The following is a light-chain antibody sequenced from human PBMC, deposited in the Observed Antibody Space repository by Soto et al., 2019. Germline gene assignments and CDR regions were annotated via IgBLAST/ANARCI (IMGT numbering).Light chain of an antibody. CDR1: QNITNF. CDR3: QQSYRSPLN. V-gene: IGKV1-39*01. J-gene: IGKJ3*01. CDR2: GTS. Sequence: DIQMTQSPLSLSASVGESVTITCRASQNITNFLNWYQQKPGKPPRLLIFGTSNLQSGVPSRFRGSRSQTDFSLTISGLQPDDFATHICQQSYRSPLNFGPGTRVA.